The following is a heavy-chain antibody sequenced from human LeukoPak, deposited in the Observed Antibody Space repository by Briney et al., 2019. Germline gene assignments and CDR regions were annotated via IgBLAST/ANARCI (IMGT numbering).Heavy chain of an antibody. CDR3: ARDTMLGMRNP. Sequence: GGSLRLSCAASGFTFSSYWMHWVRQAPGKGLVWVSRIDSDGSTTRYADSVKGRFTISRDNAKNTLALQMNSLRAEDTAVYYCARDTMLGMRNPWGQGTLVTVSS. V-gene: IGHV3-74*01. CDR1: GFTFSSYW. D-gene: IGHD3-10*02. J-gene: IGHJ5*02. CDR2: IDSDGSTT.